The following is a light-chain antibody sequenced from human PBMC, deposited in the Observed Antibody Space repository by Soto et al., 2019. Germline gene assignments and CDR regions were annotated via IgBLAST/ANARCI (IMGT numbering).Light chain of an antibody. J-gene: IGKJ4*01. V-gene: IGKV3-20*01. CDR1: QSLSTSR. Sequence: IVLTQSPGTLYLSPGERATLSCRAGQSLSTSRLAWYQQKPGQAPRLVIYGAFIRATGIPDRFSGSGSGTDFALTISGLEPEDFAVYYCQQYVTSPLTFGGGTKVDIK. CDR2: GAF. CDR3: QQYVTSPLT.